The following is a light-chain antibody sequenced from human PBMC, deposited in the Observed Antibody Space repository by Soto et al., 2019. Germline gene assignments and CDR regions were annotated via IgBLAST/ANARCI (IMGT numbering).Light chain of an antibody. V-gene: IGLV1-47*01. J-gene: IGLJ2*01. Sequence: QSVLTQPPSASGTPGQRVSISCSGSSSNIGINYVYWYQHLSGAAPKLLIYRDNRRPSGVPDRFSGSKSGTSASLAISGLRSDDEADYYCATRDDSVIGVAFGRGTKVTV. CDR2: RDN. CDR1: SSNIGINY. CDR3: ATRDDSVIGVA.